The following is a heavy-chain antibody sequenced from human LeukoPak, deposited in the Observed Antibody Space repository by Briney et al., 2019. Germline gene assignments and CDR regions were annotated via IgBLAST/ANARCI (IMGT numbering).Heavy chain of an antibody. CDR1: GDFISSYY. D-gene: IGHD3-10*01. CDR2: FYTSGST. CDR3: ARSELLWFGGVKSGFDY. Sequence: PSETLSLTCIVSGDFISSYYWSWIRQPAGKGLEWLGRFYTSGSTNYNPSLKSRVTISVDTSKNQFSLKLSTVTAADTAVYYCARSELLWFGGVKSGFDYWGQGTLVTVSS. V-gene: IGHV4-4*07. J-gene: IGHJ4*02.